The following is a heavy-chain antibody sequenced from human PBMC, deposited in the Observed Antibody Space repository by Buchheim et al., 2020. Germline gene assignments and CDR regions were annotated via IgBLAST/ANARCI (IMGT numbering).Heavy chain of an antibody. D-gene: IGHD2-2*01. CDR3: AREHIVPAAISP. CDR1: GFTFSSYG. V-gene: IGHV3-30*03. Sequence: QVQLVESGGGVVQPGRSLRLSCAASGFTFSSYGMHWVRQAPGKGLEWVAVISYDGSNKYYADAVKGRFTISRDKSKNTLYLQMNSLRAEDTAVYYCAREHIVPAAISPWGQGTL. J-gene: IGHJ5*02. CDR2: ISYDGSNK.